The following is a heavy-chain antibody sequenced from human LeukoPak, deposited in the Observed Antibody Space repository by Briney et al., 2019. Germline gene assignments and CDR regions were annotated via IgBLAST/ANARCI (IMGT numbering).Heavy chain of an antibody. CDR1: GFTFSSYS. CDR3: ARDVYSSGWTFDY. J-gene: IGHJ4*02. D-gene: IGHD6-19*01. CDR2: ISSSSSYI. Sequence: GGSLRLSCAASGFTFSSYSMNWVRQAPGKGLEWVSSISSSSSYINYADSVKGRFTISRDNAKNSLYLQMNSLRAEDTAVYYCARDVYSSGWTFDYWGQGTLVTVSS. V-gene: IGHV3-21*01.